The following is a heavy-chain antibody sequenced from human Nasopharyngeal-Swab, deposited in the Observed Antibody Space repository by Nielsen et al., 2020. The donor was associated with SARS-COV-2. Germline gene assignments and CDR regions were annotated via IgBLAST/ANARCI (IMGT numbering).Heavy chain of an antibody. CDR3: AKDNNPYYYDSSGYAFDI. CDR1: GFTFDDYA. Sequence: SLKISCAASGFTFDDYAMHWVRQAPGKGLEWVSGISRNSGSTCYADSVKGRFTISRDNAKNSLYLQMNSLRAEDTALYYCAKDNNPYYYDSSGYAFDIWGQGTMVTVSS. D-gene: IGHD3-22*01. V-gene: IGHV3-9*01. CDR2: ISRNSGST. J-gene: IGHJ3*02.